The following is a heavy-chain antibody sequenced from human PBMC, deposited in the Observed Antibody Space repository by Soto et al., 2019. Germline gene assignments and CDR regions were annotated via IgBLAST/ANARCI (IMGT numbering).Heavy chain of an antibody. J-gene: IGHJ6*03. D-gene: IGHD2-2*01. V-gene: IGHV3-48*01. CDR1: GFTFSSDS. CDR3: ARGAVVSGGPDYYYYMDV. CDR2: ISSSSSTI. Sequence: EVQLVESGGGLVQPGGSLRLSCAASGFTFSSDSMNWVRQAPGKGLEWVSYISSSSSTIYYADSVKGRFTISRDNAKNSLYLQMNSLGAEDTAVYYCARGAVVSGGPDYYYYMDVWGKGTTVTVSS.